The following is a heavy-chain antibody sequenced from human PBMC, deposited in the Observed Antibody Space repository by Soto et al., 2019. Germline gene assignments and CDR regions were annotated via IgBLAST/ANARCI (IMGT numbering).Heavy chain of an antibody. J-gene: IGHJ4*02. V-gene: IGHV1-18*04. CDR2: ISAYNGNK. CDR1: GYTFTSYG. CDR3: ARADKTWGHQANVY. Sequence: ASVKVSGKVSGYTFTSYGISWVRQAPGQGLEWMGWISAYNGNKKYAQKLQGRVTMTTDTSTSTAYMELRSLRSDDTAVYYCARADKTWGHQANVYWGQGTLVTVSS. D-gene: IGHD3-16*01.